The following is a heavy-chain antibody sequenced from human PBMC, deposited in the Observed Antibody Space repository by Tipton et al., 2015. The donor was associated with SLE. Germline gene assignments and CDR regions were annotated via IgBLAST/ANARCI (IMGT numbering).Heavy chain of an antibody. V-gene: IGHV4-59*01. CDR1: GGSISSYY. CDR2: IYYSGST. Sequence: GLVKPSETLSLTCTVSGGSISSYYWSWIRQPPGKGLEWIGSIYYSGSTYYNPSLKSRVTISVDTSKNQFSLKLSSVTAADTAVHYCARAGGDGDTNWFDPWGQGTLVTVSS. CDR3: ARAGGDGDTNWFDP. J-gene: IGHJ5*02. D-gene: IGHD4-17*01.